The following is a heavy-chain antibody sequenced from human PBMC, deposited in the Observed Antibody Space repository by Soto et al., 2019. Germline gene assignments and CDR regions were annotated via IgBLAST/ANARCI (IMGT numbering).Heavy chain of an antibody. CDR2: IHKTGTIT. CDR3: VRDLNYKFFFDL. CDR1: GFTFSTYA. J-gene: IGHJ4*02. Sequence: EGQVVESGGDLVQPGDSLTLSCAASGFTFSTYAMSWVRQAPGKGLEWVSGIHKTGTITFYADSVKGRFTISRDNSKNTLYLHMRSLRDGDTAVYYSVRDLNYKFFFDLWGQGTLVTVSS. V-gene: IGHV3-23*05. D-gene: IGHD3-10*01.